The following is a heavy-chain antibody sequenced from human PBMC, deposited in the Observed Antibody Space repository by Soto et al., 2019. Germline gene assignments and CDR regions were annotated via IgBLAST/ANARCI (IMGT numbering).Heavy chain of an antibody. J-gene: IGHJ4*02. D-gene: IGHD6-13*01. CDR2: IRGSGTT. CDR1: GYTFNSHE. V-gene: IGHV3-48*03. Sequence: GGSLRLSCVASGYTFNSHEMNWIRQTPGKGLEWISSIRGSGTTKYADSVKGRFTISRDNAHKSIYLEMNSLRVEDTGVYYCARGGIHWGQGALVTVSS. CDR3: ARGGIH.